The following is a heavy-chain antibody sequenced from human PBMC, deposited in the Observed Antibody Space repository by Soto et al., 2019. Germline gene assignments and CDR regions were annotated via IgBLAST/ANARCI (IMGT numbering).Heavy chain of an antibody. Sequence: QVQLVESGGGLVKPGGSLRLSCAASGFTFSDYYMSWIRQAPGKGLEWVSYISGSGSTIYYSDSVKGRFTISRDNAKNSLHLQMNRLSAEDTAVYYCASGVAASHFYYYYMDVWGKGTTVTVSS. J-gene: IGHJ6*03. CDR2: ISGSGSTI. V-gene: IGHV3-11*01. CDR3: ASGVAASHFYYYYMDV. CDR1: GFTFSDYY. D-gene: IGHD2-15*01.